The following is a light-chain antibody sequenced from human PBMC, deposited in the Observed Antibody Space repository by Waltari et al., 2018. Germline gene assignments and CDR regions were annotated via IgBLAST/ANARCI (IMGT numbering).Light chain of an antibody. CDR3: QKYNTFPFT. J-gene: IGKJ3*01. Sequence: TQSPATLSLALGERATLSCRASQSVSSSLARYQQKPGQAPRLLIYGASSRATGIPDRFSGSGSGTEFTLTINSLEPEDFAVYYCQKYNTFPFTFGPGTKLDIK. CDR1: QSVSSS. CDR2: GAS. V-gene: IGKV3D-15*01.